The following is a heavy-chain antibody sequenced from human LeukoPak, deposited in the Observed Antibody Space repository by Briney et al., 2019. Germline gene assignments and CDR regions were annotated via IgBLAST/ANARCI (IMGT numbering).Heavy chain of an antibody. D-gene: IGHD3-22*01. Sequence: SETLSLTCTVSGGSISPYYWSWIRQPPGKGLEWIGYIYCSGSTNYNPSLKSRVTISLDTSKNQFFLKLSSVTAADTAVYYCARSTWLLDKWGQGTLVTVSS. CDR2: IYCSGST. CDR1: GGSISPYY. CDR3: ARSTWLLDK. J-gene: IGHJ4*02. V-gene: IGHV4-59*01.